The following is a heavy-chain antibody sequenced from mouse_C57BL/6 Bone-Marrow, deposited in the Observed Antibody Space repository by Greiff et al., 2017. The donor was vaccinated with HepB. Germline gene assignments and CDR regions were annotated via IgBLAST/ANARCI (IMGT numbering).Heavy chain of an antibody. J-gene: IGHJ2*01. CDR1: GYTFTSYW. V-gene: IGHV1-50*01. D-gene: IGHD1-1*01. Sequence: QVQLQQPGAELVKPGASVKLSCKASGYTFTSYWMQWVKQRPGQGLEWIGEIDPSDSYTNYNQKFKGKATLTVDTSSSTAYMQLSSLTSEDSAVSYCARWGGSSYFDYWGQGTTLTVSS. CDR2: IDPSDSYT. CDR3: ARWGGSSYFDY.